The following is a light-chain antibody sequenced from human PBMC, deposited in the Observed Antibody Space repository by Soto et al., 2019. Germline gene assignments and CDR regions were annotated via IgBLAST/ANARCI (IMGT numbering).Light chain of an antibody. CDR3: QQYSSYAS. J-gene: IGKJ1*01. CDR2: DVS. CDR1: QSISRW. Sequence: DIQMTQSPSTLSASLGDRVTITCRASQSISRWLAWYQQKPGKAPKLLISDVSNLERGVPSRFSGSGSGTEFTLTISXLETDDVATYYCQQYSSYASFGQGTKVDTK. V-gene: IGKV1-5*01.